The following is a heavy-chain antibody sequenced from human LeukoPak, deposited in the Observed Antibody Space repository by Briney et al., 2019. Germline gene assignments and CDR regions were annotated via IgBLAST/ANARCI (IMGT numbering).Heavy chain of an antibody. J-gene: IGHJ4*02. V-gene: IGHV3-7*01. CDR2: IHPEGNEK. Sequence: GGSLRLSCAVSGFTFSNFWMSWVRQAPGRGLEWVANIHPEGNEKYHVESVKGRFTISRDNAKNLLFLQMNGLRVEDTAVYYCVRIQLWRYFDYWGQGTLVTVSS. D-gene: IGHD5-18*01. CDR1: GFTFSNFW. CDR3: VRIQLWRYFDY.